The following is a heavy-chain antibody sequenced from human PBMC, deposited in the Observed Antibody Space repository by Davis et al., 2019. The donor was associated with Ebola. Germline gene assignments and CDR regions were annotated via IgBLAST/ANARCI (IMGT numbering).Heavy chain of an antibody. J-gene: IGHJ2*01. CDR3: ATLNPIYWYFDL. Sequence: PSETLSLTCTVSGGSISSYYWSWIRQPPGKGLEWIGYIYYSGSTNYNPSLKSRVTISVDTSKNQFSLKLSSVTAADTAVYYCATLNPIYWYFDLWGRGTLVTVSS. CDR2: IYYSGST. CDR1: GGSISSYY. V-gene: IGHV4-59*01.